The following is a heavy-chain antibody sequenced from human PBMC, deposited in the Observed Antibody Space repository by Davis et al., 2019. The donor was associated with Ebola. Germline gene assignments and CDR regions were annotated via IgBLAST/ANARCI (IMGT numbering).Heavy chain of an antibody. CDR1: GYTFTSYG. CDR2: ISAYNGNT. J-gene: IGHJ3*02. D-gene: IGHD4-17*01. V-gene: IGHV1-18*01. CDR3: ATCDGDYVEDAFDI. Sequence: ASVKVSCKASGYTFTSYGISWVRQAPGQGLEWMGWISAYNGNTNYAQKLQGRVTITADKSTSTAYMELSSLRSEDTAVYYCATCDGDYVEDAFDIWGQGTMVTVSS.